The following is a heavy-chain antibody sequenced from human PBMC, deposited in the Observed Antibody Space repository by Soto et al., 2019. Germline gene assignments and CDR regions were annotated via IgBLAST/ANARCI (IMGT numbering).Heavy chain of an antibody. CDR1: GFTFSSYS. J-gene: IGHJ1*01. Sequence: XXSLRLSCAASGFTFSSYSMHWVRQAPGKGLEWVSYISSSSSTIYYADSVKGRFTISRDNAKNSLYLQMNSLRAQDTAVYYCARDLGSSWYPEYFQHWGQGTLVTVSS. V-gene: IGHV3-48*01. CDR2: ISSSSSTI. CDR3: ARDLGSSWYPEYFQH. D-gene: IGHD6-13*01.